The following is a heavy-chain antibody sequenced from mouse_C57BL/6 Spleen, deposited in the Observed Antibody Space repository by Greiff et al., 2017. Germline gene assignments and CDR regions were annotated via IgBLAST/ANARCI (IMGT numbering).Heavy chain of an antibody. CDR2: IDPSDSET. CDR1: GYTFTSYW. Sequence: QVQLQQPGAELVRPGSSVKLSCKASGYTFTSYWMHWVKQRPIQGLEWIGNIDPSDSETHYNQKFKDKATLTVDKSSSTAYMQLSSLTSEDSAVYYCARRGTTVVNVDVWGTGTTVTVSS. CDR3: ARRGTTVVNVDV. V-gene: IGHV1-52*01. D-gene: IGHD1-1*01. J-gene: IGHJ1*03.